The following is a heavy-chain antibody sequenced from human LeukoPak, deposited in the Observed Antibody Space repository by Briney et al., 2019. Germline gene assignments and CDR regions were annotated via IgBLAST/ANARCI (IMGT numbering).Heavy chain of an antibody. J-gene: IGHJ4*02. V-gene: IGHV3-43*02. CDR2: ISGDGGST. D-gene: IGHD1-26*01. CDR3: AKDPNDIVGATHADY. Sequence: PGGSLRLSCAASGFTFDDYAMHWVRQAPGKGLEWVSLISGDGGSTYYADSVKGRFTISRDNSKNSLYLQMNSLRTEDTALYYFAKDPNDIVGATHADYWGQGTLVTVSS. CDR1: GFTFDDYA.